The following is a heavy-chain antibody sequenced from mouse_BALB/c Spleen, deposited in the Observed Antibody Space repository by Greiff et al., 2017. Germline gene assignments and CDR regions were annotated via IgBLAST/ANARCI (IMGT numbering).Heavy chain of an antibody. J-gene: IGHJ3*01. CDR1: GYTFTSYV. CDR2: INPYNDGT. CDR3: ARGGDWDWFAY. V-gene: IGHV1-14*01. Sequence: EVQLQQSGPELVKPGASVKMSCKASGYTFTSYVMHWVKQKPGQGLEWIGYINPYNDGTKYNEKFKGKATLTSDKSSSTAYMELSSLTSEDSAVYYCARGGDWDWFAYWGQGTLVTVSA. D-gene: IGHD2-13*01.